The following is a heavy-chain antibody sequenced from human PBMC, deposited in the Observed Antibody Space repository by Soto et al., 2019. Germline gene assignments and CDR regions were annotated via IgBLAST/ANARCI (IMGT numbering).Heavy chain of an antibody. CDR2: IYYSGSP. Sequence: QVQLQESGPGLVKPSQTLSLTCTVSGGSISSGDYYWNWIRQPPGKGLEWIGYIYYSGSPYYNPSLKSRVTISGDTSKNKFSLKLSSVTAADTAVYYCAGLQSMRLSGLDPWGQGTLVTVSS. D-gene: IGHD3-16*02. V-gene: IGHV4-30-4*01. CDR1: GGSISSGDYY. CDR3: AGLQSMRLSGLDP. J-gene: IGHJ5*02.